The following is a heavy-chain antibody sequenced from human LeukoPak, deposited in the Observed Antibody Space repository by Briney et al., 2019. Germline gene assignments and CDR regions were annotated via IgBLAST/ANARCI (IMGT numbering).Heavy chain of an antibody. V-gene: IGHV4-59*01. Sequence: SETLSLTCTVSGGSISSYYWSWIRQPPGKGLEWIGYINYSGSTNYNPSLKSRVTISVDTSKNQFSLKLSSVTAADTAVYYCARHLTGYHQVDYWGQGTLVTVSS. J-gene: IGHJ4*02. CDR3: ARHLTGYHQVDY. D-gene: IGHD3-9*01. CDR1: GGSISSYY. CDR2: INYSGST.